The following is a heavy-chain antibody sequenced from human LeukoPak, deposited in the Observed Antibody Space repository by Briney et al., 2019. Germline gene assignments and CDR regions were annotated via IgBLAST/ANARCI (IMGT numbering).Heavy chain of an antibody. D-gene: IGHD6-13*01. CDR2: INHSGST. Sequence: RSQSLSLTRTVAGYSASSVYSGAGIPQPPGKGLRWMGVINHSGSTYYTPSLKSRVTISVDPSKNQFSLKLTSVTAAAPALYYCATIEAASDYWGQGTLVTVSS. V-gene: IGHV4-38-2*02. CDR3: ATIEAASDY. CDR1: GYSASSVYS. J-gene: IGHJ4*02.